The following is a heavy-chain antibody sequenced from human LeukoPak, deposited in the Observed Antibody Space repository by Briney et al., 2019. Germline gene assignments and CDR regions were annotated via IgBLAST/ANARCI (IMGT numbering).Heavy chain of an antibody. CDR3: ARHDVVPVIRRGFDF. V-gene: IGHV4-59*08. J-gene: IGHJ4*02. CDR2: IFYTGTT. Sequence: SETLSLTCTVSGGSVSGFYWSWIRQPPGKGLEWIGYIFYTGTTLYCPSLKSRVTMSVDTSENQFSLKLSSMTAADTAGYYCARHDVVPVIRRGFDFWGQGALVTVSS. CDR1: GGSVSGFY. D-gene: IGHD2-21*02.